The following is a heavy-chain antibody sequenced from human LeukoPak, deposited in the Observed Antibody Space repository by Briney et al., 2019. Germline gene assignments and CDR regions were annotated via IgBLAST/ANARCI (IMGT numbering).Heavy chain of an antibody. Sequence: GRSLRPSCAPSGFTISSSATHWVRQAPGKGLEWVAVISYDGSNKYYAYSVKGRFTISRDNSKNTLYLQRDSLRAEDTAVYYCARDPRVPASPEYYFYNLGQGTLVTVSS. J-gene: IGHJ4*02. D-gene: IGHD2-2*01. CDR3: ARDPRVPASPEYYFYN. CDR2: ISYDGSNK. V-gene: IGHV3-30*04. CDR1: GFTISSSA.